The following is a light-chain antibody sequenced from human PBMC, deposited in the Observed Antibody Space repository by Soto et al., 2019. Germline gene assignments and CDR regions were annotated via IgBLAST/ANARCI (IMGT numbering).Light chain of an antibody. CDR2: ATS. CDR1: QDISNY. CDR3: QESDTTSFT. J-gene: IGKJ4*01. Sequence: DIQMTQSPSSLSASVGDRVTITCQASQDISNYLNWYQQRPGKAPKLLIYATSGLQSGVPSRFSGSGSGTDFTLTISTLEPEDFAVYYCQESDTTSFTFGGGTKVDNK. V-gene: IGKV1-39*01.